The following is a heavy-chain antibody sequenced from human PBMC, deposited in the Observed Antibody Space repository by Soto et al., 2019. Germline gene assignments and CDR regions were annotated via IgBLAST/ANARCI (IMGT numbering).Heavy chain of an antibody. CDR1: GYSFTSYW. CDR2: IDPSDSYT. J-gene: IGHJ6*02. V-gene: IGHV5-10-1*01. Sequence: ESLKISCKGSGYSFTSYWISWVRQMPGKGLEWMGRIDPSDSYTNYSPSFQGHVTISADKSISTAYLQWSSLKASDTAMYYCGRHHIYYYGMDVWGQGTTVTAP. CDR3: GRHHIYYYGMDV.